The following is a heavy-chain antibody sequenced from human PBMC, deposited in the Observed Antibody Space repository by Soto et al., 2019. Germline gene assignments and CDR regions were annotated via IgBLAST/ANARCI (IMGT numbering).Heavy chain of an antibody. CDR3: ARAYRKSGYSSSWVFDS. D-gene: IGHD6-13*01. J-gene: IGHJ4*02. CDR1: GGSINSGGYY. Sequence: QVQLQESGPGLVKPSQTLSLICTVSGGSINSGGYYWSWIRQHPGKGLEWIGYIYSSGSTYYNPYLRSRVTISAGASENQFSLKLSSVTAADTAVYFCARAYRKSGYSSSWVFDSWGQGTLVNVSS. V-gene: IGHV4-31*03. CDR2: IYSSGST.